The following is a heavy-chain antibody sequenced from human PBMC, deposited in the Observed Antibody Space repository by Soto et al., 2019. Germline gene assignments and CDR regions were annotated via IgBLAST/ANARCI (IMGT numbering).Heavy chain of an antibody. V-gene: IGHV1-18*01. CDR2: ISAYNGNT. D-gene: IGHD3-3*01. CDR1: GYTFTSYG. J-gene: IGHJ6*02. Sequence: QVQLVQSGAEVKKPGASVKVSCKASGYTFTSYGISWVRQAPGQGLEWMGWISAYNGNTNYAQKLQGRVTMTTDTATSTAYMELRSLRSDDTAVYYCARDLKRRTYYDVWSGYPHYYYGMDVWGQGTTVTVSS. CDR3: ARDLKRRTYYDVWSGYPHYYYGMDV.